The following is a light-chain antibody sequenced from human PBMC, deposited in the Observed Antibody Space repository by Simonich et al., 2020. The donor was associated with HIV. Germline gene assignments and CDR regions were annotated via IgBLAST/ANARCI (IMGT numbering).Light chain of an antibody. CDR1: QSVLYSSNTKNY. V-gene: IGKV4-1*01. J-gene: IGKJ4*01. CDR2: WAS. Sequence: DIVMTQSPDSLAVSLGERATINCKSSQSVLYSSNTKNYLAWYQQKPGQPPKLLIYWASTRESGVPDRFCGSGSGTDFTLTISSLQAEDVAVYYCQQYYSTPPITFGGGTKVEIK. CDR3: QQYYSTPPIT.